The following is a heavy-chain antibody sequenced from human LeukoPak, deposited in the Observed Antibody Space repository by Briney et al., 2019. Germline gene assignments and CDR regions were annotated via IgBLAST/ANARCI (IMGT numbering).Heavy chain of an antibody. J-gene: IGHJ5*02. CDR1: GGSISSGDYY. CDR3: ARQRVVPAANYWFDP. D-gene: IGHD2-2*01. Sequence: SETLSLTCTVSGGSISSGDYYWSWIRQPPGKGLEWIGYIYYSGSTYYNPSLKSRVTISVDTSKNQFSLKLSSVTAADTAVYYCARQRVVPAANYWFDPWGQGTLVTVSS. V-gene: IGHV4-30-4*08. CDR2: IYYSGST.